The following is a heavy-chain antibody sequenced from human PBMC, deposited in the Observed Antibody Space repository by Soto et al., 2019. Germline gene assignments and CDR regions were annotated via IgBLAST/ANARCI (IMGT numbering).Heavy chain of an antibody. J-gene: IGHJ4*02. V-gene: IGHV3-48*02. CDR1: GFTFSTYN. CDR3: ARGTAYSSSWYGDN. Sequence: EVQLVESGGFLVQPGGSLRLSCAASGFTFSTYNMNWVRQAPGKGLEWVSYISSTSNTIYYADSVKGRFTISRDNAKNSLYLLMNSLRDEDTAVYFCARGTAYSSSWYGDNWGQGTLVTVSS. D-gene: IGHD6-13*01. CDR2: ISSTSNTI.